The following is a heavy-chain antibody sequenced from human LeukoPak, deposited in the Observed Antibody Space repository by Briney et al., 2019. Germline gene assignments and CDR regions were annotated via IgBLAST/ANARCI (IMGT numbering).Heavy chain of an antibody. Sequence: GASVKVSCKASGYTFTSYGISWVRQAPGQGLEWMGWISAYNGNTNYAQKLQVRVTMTTDTSTSTAYMELRSLRSDDTAVYYCAISMVAIAKRYYFDYWGQGTLVTVSS. J-gene: IGHJ4*02. CDR2: ISAYNGNT. CDR3: AISMVAIAKRYYFDY. D-gene: IGHD5-12*01. CDR1: GYTFTSYG. V-gene: IGHV1-18*01.